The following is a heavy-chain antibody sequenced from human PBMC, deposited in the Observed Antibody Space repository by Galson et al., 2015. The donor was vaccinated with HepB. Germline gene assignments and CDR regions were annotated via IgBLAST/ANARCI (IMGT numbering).Heavy chain of an antibody. CDR1: GYTFTSYY. V-gene: IGHV1-46*01. D-gene: IGHD4-23*01. Sequence: SVKVSCKASGYTFTSYYMHWVRQAPGQGLEWMGIINPSGGSTSYAQKFQGRVTMTRDTSTSTVYMELSSLRSDDTAVYYCARDLPVYGGNSRQWFDPWGQGTLVTVSS. CDR3: ARDLPVYGGNSRQWFDP. J-gene: IGHJ5*02. CDR2: INPSGGST.